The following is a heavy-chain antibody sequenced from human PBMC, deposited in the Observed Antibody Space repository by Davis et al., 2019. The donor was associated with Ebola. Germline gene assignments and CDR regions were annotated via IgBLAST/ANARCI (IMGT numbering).Heavy chain of an antibody. Sequence: PSETLSLTCTVSGGSISSYYWSWIRQPPGKGLEWIGRIYTSGSTNYNPSLKSRVTISVDTSKNQFSLKLSSVTAADTAVYYCARDYRPITMIVVANNWFDPWGQGTLVTVSS. CDR3: ARDYRPITMIVVANNWFDP. D-gene: IGHD3-22*01. V-gene: IGHV4-4*07. J-gene: IGHJ5*02. CDR2: IYTSGST. CDR1: GGSISSYY.